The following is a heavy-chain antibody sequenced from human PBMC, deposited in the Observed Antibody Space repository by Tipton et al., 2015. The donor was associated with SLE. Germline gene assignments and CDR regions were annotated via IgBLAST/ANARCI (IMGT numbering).Heavy chain of an antibody. CDR3: ARPYSSGFNDAIDL. CDR1: GYSFTSYW. V-gene: IGHV5-51*03. D-gene: IGHD6-19*01. CDR2: IYPGDSDT. J-gene: IGHJ3*01. Sequence: QLVQSGAEVKKPGESLKISCKGSGYSFTSYWIGWVRQMPGKGLEWMGIIYPGDSDTRYSPSFQGQVTMSVDTSISTAYLQWSRLKASDTAMYCCARPYSSGFNDAIDLWGQGTLVTVSS.